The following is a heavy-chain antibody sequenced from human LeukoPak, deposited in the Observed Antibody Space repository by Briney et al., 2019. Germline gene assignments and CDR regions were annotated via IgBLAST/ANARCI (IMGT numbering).Heavy chain of an antibody. CDR2: IYYSGST. Sequence: SETLSLTCTVSGGSISSYYWSWIRQPPGKGLEWIGYIYYSGSTNYNPSLKSRVTISVDTSKNQFSLKLSSVTAADTAVYYCARDLMGYAMDVWGQGTTVTVSS. CDR3: ARDLMGYAMDV. CDR1: GGSISSYY. D-gene: IGHD2-8*01. V-gene: IGHV4-59*01. J-gene: IGHJ6*02.